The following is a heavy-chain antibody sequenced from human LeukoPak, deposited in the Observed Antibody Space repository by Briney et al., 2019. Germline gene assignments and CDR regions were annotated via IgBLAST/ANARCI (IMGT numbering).Heavy chain of an antibody. CDR2: IYYTGST. Sequence: SETLSLTCTVSGGSISGYYWSWIRQPPGKGLEWIGYIYYTGSTNYNPSLKSRVTISVDTSKNQFPLKVNSVTAADTAVYYCVRSKSGTYGWFDPWGQGTLVTVSP. CDR3: VRSKSGTYGWFDP. D-gene: IGHD4-17*01. V-gene: IGHV4-59*01. CDR1: GGSISGYY. J-gene: IGHJ5*02.